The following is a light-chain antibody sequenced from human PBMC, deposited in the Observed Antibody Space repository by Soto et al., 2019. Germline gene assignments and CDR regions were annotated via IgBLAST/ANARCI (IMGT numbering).Light chain of an antibody. CDR3: SSYTSRSTLV. V-gene: IGLV2-14*01. Sequence: QSVLTQPASVSGSPGQSITIYCTGTSSDVGGYNYVSWYQQHPGKAPKLMIYEVSNRPSGVSNRFSGSKSGNTASLTISGLQDEDEADYYCSSYTSRSTLVFGGGTQLTVL. CDR1: SSDVGGYNY. J-gene: IGLJ2*01. CDR2: EVS.